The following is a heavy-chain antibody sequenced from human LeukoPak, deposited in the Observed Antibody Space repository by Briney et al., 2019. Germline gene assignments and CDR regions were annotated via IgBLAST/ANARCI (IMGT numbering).Heavy chain of an antibody. CDR1: GYTFTSYY. J-gene: IGHJ6*03. V-gene: IGHV1-46*01. D-gene: IGHD3-3*01. CDR3: ARDPSAYDLAASGYYYYYMDV. Sequence: VSVKVSCKASGYTFTSYYMHWVRQAPGQGLEWMGIINPSGGSTSYAQKFQGRVTMTRDTSTSTVYMELSSLRSEDTAVYYCARDPSAYDLAASGYYYYYMDVWGKGTTVTVSS. CDR2: INPSGGST.